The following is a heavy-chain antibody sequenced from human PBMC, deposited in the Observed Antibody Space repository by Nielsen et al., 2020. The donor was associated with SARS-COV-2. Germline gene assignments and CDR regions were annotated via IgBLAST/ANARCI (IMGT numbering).Heavy chain of an antibody. CDR1: GFTFSSYA. J-gene: IGHJ4*02. Sequence: GGSLRLSCAASGFTFSSYAMSWVRQAPGKGLEWVSAISGSGGSTYYADSVKGRFTISRDNSKNTLYLQMNSLRAEDTAVYYCAMAAYYDFWSGYSHSDYWGQGTLVTVSS. V-gene: IGHV3-23*01. CDR2: ISGSGGST. CDR3: AMAAYYDFWSGYSHSDY. D-gene: IGHD3-3*01.